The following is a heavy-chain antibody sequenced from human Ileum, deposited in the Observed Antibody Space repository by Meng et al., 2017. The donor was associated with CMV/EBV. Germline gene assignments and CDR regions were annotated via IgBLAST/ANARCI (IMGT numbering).Heavy chain of an antibody. Sequence: HLRLQESAPGLVKPSVTLSLPCRVSGGSIISSIYYWGWIRQPPGKGLEWIGSIYYIGSTYYNPSLKSRVTISVDTSKHQFSLKLSSVTAADTAVYYCARLRSIAAREVFYYWGQGTLVTVSS. CDR3: ARLRSIAAREVFYY. D-gene: IGHD6-6*01. J-gene: IGHJ4*02. CDR2: IYYIGST. V-gene: IGHV4-39*07. CDR1: GGSIISSIYY.